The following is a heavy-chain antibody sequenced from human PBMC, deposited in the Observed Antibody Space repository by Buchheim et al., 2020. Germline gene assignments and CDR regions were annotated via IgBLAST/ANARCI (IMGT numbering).Heavy chain of an antibody. J-gene: IGHJ4*02. CDR3: HAVLWFGELSARLDY. Sequence: QVQLVESGGGVVQPGRSLRLSCAASGFTFSSYAMHWVRQAPGKGLEWVAVISYDGSNKYYADSVKGRFTISRDNSKNTLYLQMNSLRAEDTAVYYCHAVLWFGELSARLDYWAREP. V-gene: IGHV3-30-3*01. D-gene: IGHD3-10*01. CDR1: GFTFSSYA. CDR2: ISYDGSNK.